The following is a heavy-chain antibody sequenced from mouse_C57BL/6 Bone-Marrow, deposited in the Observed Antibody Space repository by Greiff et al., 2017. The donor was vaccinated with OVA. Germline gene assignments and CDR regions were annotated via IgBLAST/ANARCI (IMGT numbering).Heavy chain of an antibody. D-gene: IGHD4-1*01. CDR1: GFTFSSYG. J-gene: IGHJ4*01. CDR3: ARHANWDRFYAMDY. Sequence: EVQLQESGGDLVKPGGSLKLSCAASGFTFSSYGMSWVRQTPDKRLEWVATISSGGSYTYYPDSVKGRFTISRDNAKNTLYLQMSNLKSEDTAMYYCARHANWDRFYAMDYWGQGTSVTVSS. CDR2: ISSGGSYT. V-gene: IGHV5-6*01.